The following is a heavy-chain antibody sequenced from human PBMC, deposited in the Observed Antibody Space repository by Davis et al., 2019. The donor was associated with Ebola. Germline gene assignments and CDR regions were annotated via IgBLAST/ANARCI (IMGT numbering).Heavy chain of an antibody. Sequence: PGGSLRLSCAASGFTFSSYGMHWVRQAPGKGLEWVAVIWYDGSNKYYADSVKGRFTISRDNSKNTLYLQMNSLRAEDTAVYYCAGHHNWFDPWGQGTLVTVSS. CDR3: AGHHNWFDP. CDR1: GFTFSSYG. V-gene: IGHV3-33*01. CDR2: IWYDGSNK. J-gene: IGHJ5*02.